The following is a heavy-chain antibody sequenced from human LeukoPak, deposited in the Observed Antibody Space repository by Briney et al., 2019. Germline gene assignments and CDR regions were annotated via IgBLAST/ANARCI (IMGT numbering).Heavy chain of an antibody. CDR1: GGSFSGYY. J-gene: IGHJ4*02. CDR3: ARGGVAVASPRYYFDY. V-gene: IGHV4-34*01. D-gene: IGHD6-19*01. CDR2: INHSGST. Sequence: SETLSLTCAVSGGSFSGYYWSWIRQPPGKGLEWIGEINHSGSTNYNPSLKSRVTISVDTSKNQFSLKLSSVTAADTAVYYCARGGVAVASPRYYFDYWGQGTLVTVSS.